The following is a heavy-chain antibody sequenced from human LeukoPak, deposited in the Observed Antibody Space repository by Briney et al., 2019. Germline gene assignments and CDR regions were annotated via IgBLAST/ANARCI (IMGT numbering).Heavy chain of an antibody. V-gene: IGHV3-33*01. Sequence: PGGSLRLSCAASGFTFSSFGMHWVRQAPGKGLEWVAIIWPDGSNGVYIESVKGRFTISRDNSKNTLYLHMNSLRGEDTAMYYCARGCGGGPGCYILDYWGQGTLVTVSS. CDR3: ARGCGGGPGCYILDY. CDR1: GFTFSSFG. CDR2: IWPDGSNG. D-gene: IGHD2-21*01. J-gene: IGHJ4*02.